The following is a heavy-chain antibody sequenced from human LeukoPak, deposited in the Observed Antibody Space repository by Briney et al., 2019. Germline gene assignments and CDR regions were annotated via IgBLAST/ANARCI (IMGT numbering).Heavy chain of an antibody. D-gene: IGHD3-10*02. CDR3: ARNVYNFDY. Sequence: GGSLRLSCAASGFTFSSYEMNWVRQAPGKGLEWVSYISSSGSTIYYADSVQGRFNISRDNAQNSLYLQMSSLRAEDTAVYYCARNVYNFDYWGQGTLVTVSS. J-gene: IGHJ4*02. V-gene: IGHV3-48*03. CDR2: ISSSGSTI. CDR1: GFTFSSYE.